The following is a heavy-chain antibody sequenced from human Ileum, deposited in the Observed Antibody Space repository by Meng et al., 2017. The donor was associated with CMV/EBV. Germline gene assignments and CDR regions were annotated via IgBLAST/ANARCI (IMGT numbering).Heavy chain of an antibody. CDR2: IWYDGAT. Sequence: AASGFSVSNIYMTWFRQAPGTGPEWVYVIWYDGATYHADSVRGRFTISRDNSKNTVHLQMNNWRPEDTAVDYCLPDVVLVPVSFWGQGTLVTVSS. J-gene: IGHJ1*01. D-gene: IGHD2-2*01. CDR1: GFSVSNIY. V-gene: IGHV3-66*02. CDR3: LPDVVLVPVSF.